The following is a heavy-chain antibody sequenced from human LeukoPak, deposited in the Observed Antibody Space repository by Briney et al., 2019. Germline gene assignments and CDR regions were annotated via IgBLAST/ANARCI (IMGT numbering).Heavy chain of an antibody. J-gene: IGHJ4*02. CDR1: GYTLTELS. Sequence: ASVKVSCKVSGYTLTELSMHWVRQAPRKGLEWMGGFDPEDGETIYAQKFQGRVTMTEDTPTDTAYMELSSLRSEDTAVYYCATSGPPMYYYDSSGYYHFDYWGQGTLVTVSS. CDR2: FDPEDGET. D-gene: IGHD3-22*01. V-gene: IGHV1-24*01. CDR3: ATSGPPMYYYDSSGYYHFDY.